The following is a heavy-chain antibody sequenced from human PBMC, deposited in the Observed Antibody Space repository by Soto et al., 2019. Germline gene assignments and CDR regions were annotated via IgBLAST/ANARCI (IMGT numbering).Heavy chain of an antibody. V-gene: IGHV4-4*02. J-gene: IGHJ5*02. CDR3: ARGVLLWFGELFGSSWFDP. Sequence: SETLSLTCAVSGGSISSGYWWSWVRQPPGKGLEWIGEINHSGSTNYNPSLKSRVTISVDTSKNQFSLKLSSVTAADTAVYYCARGVLLWFGELFGSSWFDPWGQGTLVTVSS. CDR2: INHSGST. D-gene: IGHD3-10*01. CDR1: GGSISSGYW.